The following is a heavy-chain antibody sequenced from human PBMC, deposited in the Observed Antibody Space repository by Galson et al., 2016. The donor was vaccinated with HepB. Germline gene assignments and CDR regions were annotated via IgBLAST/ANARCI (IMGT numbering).Heavy chain of an antibody. V-gene: IGHV4-39*01. J-gene: IGHJ4*02. D-gene: IGHD6-19*01. CDR3: ARHSGAVDGSAFDS. CDR2: FYYSGNT. CDR1: GGSISSSSYY. Sequence: TLSLTCTVSGGSISSSSYYWDWVRQPPGKGLEWIGSFYYSGNTYYNPSLKSRVTISVDTSKNQFSLKLSSVTAADTAVSYCARHSGAVDGSAFDSWGQGTLVTVSS.